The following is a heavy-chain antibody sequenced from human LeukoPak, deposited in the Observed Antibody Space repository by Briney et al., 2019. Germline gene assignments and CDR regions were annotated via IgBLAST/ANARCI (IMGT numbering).Heavy chain of an antibody. CDR2: INPNSGGT. J-gene: IGHJ4*02. D-gene: IGHD2-15*01. CDR1: GYTFTGYY. V-gene: IGHV1-2*02. Sequence: ASVKVSCKASGYTFTGYYIHRVRQAPGQGLEWMGWINPNSGGTNSAQKFQGRVTMTRDTSISTAYMELSRLQSDDTAVYYCGWSPNTFYLDYWGQGTLVTVSS. CDR3: GWSPNTFYLDY.